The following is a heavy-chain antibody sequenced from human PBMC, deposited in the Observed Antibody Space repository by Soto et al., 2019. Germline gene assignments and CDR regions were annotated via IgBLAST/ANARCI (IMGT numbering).Heavy chain of an antibody. CDR3: VKDRVPGAYGHYYGMDV. CDR1: GITLNNSG. Sequence: GGSLRLSCRVSGITLNNSGIHWVRQAPGKGLEWMAVISHDGSEQYYADSMKGRLNISRDNSKNTVNLQMNSLRGEDTAIYYCVKDRVPGAYGHYYGMDVWGQGTTVTVSS. J-gene: IGHJ6*02. D-gene: IGHD5-12*01. V-gene: IGHV3-30*18. CDR2: ISHDGSEQ.